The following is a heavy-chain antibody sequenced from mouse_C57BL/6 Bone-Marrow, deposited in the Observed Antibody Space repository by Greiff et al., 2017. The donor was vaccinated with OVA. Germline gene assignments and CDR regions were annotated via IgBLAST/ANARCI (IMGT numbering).Heavy chain of an antibody. Sequence: EVKLVESGGDLVKPGGSLKLSCAASGFTFSSYGMSWVRQTPDKRLEWVATICSGGSYTYYPDSVKGRFTISRDNAKNTLYLQMSSLKSEDTAMYYCARQRYYAMDYWGQGTSVTVSS. J-gene: IGHJ4*01. CDR1: GFTFSSYG. V-gene: IGHV5-6*01. CDR3: ARQRYYAMDY. CDR2: ICSGGSYT.